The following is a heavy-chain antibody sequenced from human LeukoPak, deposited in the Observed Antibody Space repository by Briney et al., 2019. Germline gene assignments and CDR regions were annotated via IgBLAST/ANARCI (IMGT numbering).Heavy chain of an antibody. Sequence: GGSLRLSCAASGFTFSSYWMHWVRQAPGKGLVWVSRINSDGSSTSYADSVKGRFTISRDNAKNTLYLQMNSLRAEDTAVYYCARDSVVVITTIQYNWFDPWGQETLVTVSS. J-gene: IGHJ5*02. V-gene: IGHV3-74*01. CDR3: ARDSVVVITTIQYNWFDP. CDR2: INSDGSST. D-gene: IGHD3-22*01. CDR1: GFTFSSYW.